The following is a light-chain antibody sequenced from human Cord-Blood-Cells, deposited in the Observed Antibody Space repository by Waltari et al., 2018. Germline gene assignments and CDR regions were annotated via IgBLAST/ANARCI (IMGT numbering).Light chain of an antibody. CDR1: QRISSY. V-gene: IGKV1-39*01. J-gene: IGKJ3*01. CDR3: QQSDSTPFT. CDR2: AAS. Sequence: DIQMTQSPSSLSASVGDRVTITGRASQRISSYLNWYQQKPGKAPKLLIYAASSLQSGVPSRFSGSGSGTDFTLTISSLQPEDFATYYCQQSDSTPFTFGPGTKVDIK.